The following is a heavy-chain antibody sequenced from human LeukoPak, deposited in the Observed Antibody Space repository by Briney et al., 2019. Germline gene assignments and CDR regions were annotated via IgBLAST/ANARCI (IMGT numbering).Heavy chain of an antibody. Sequence: SETLSLTCAVYGGSFSGYYWSWIRRPPAKGLEWIGEINHSGSTNYNPSLKSRVTISVDTSKNQFSLKLISVTAADTAVYYCARTWGGIAVAGRYYYYYMDVWGKGTTVTVSS. CDR3: ARTWGGIAVAGRYYYYYMDV. CDR1: GGSFSGYY. D-gene: IGHD6-19*01. V-gene: IGHV4-34*01. J-gene: IGHJ6*03. CDR2: INHSGST.